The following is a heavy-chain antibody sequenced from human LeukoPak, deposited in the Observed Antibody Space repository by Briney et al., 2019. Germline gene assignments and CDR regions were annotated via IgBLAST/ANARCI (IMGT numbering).Heavy chain of an antibody. Sequence: GRSLRLSCAASGFTFSSYGMHWVRQAPGKGLEWVAVISYDGSNKYYADSVKGRFTISRDNSKNTLYLQMNSLRAEDTAVYYCANHGTGTDLDYWGQGTLVTVSS. V-gene: IGHV3-30*18. D-gene: IGHD3-10*01. CDR1: GFTFSSYG. CDR2: ISYDGSNK. J-gene: IGHJ4*02. CDR3: ANHGTGTDLDY.